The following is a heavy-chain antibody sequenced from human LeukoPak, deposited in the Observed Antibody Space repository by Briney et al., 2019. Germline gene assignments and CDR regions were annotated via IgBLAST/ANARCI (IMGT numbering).Heavy chain of an antibody. J-gene: IGHJ4*02. CDR2: ISAYNGNT. Sequence: ASVKVSCKASGYTFTSYGISWVRKAPGQGLEWMGWISAYNGNTNYAQKLQGRVTMTTATSTSTAYMELRSLRSDDTAAYYCAREAPYSSGWYHGVDYWGQGTLVTVSS. CDR1: GYTFTSYG. D-gene: IGHD6-19*01. V-gene: IGHV1-18*01. CDR3: AREAPYSSGWYHGVDY.